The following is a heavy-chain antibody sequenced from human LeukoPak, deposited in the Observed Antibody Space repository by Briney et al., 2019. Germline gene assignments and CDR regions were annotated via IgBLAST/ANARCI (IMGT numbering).Heavy chain of an antibody. CDR2: MNPNSGNT. V-gene: IGHV1-8*01. CDR1: GYTFTSYD. J-gene: IGHJ4*02. CDR3: ARGAPGSYCSGGSCPYFDY. D-gene: IGHD2-15*01. Sequence: ASVKVSCKASGYTFTSYDINWVRQATGQGLEWMGWMNPNSGNTGYAQKFQGRVTMTRNTSISTAYVELSSLGSEDTAVYYCARGAPGSYCSGGSCPYFDYWGQGTLLTVSS.